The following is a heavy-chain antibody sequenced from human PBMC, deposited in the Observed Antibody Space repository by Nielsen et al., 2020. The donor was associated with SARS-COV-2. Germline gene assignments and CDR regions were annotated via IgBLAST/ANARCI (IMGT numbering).Heavy chain of an antibody. CDR2: IWYDGSNK. CDR1: GFTFSSYG. V-gene: IGHV3-33*01. J-gene: IGHJ3*02. D-gene: IGHD6-13*01. Sequence: GGSLRLSCAASGFTFSSYGMHWVRQAPGKGLEWVAVIWYDGSNKYYADSVKGRFTISRDNSKNTLYLQMNSLRAEDTAVYYCARWWQQLTLPGTDAFDIWGQGTMVTVSS. CDR3: ARWWQQLTLPGTDAFDI.